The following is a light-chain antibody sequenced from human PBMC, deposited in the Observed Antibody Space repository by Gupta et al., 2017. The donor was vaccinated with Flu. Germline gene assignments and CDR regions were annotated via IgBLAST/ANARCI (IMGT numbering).Light chain of an antibody. V-gene: IGLV2-11*01. Sequence: QSPLTQPRSVSGSPGQSVTISCTGTSSDVGGYNDVSWYQQHPGKAPKLMIYDISKRPSGVPDRFSGSKSGNTASLTISGLQAEDEADYYCCSYAGSYTVFGGGTKLTVL. CDR1: SSDVGGYND. CDR3: CSYAGSYTV. J-gene: IGLJ2*01. CDR2: DIS.